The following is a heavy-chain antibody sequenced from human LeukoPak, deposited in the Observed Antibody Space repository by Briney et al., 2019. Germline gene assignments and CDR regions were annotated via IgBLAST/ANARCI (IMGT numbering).Heavy chain of an antibody. CDR2: IYYSGST. V-gene: IGHV4-39*01. J-gene: IGHJ4*02. CDR3: ARRGYDILTGYYTGD. Sequence: SETLSLTCTVSGGSISSSSCYWGWIRQPPGKGLEWIGSIYYSGSTYYNPSLKSRVTISVDTSKNQFSLKLSSVTAADTAVYYCARRGYDILTGYYTGDWGQGTLVTVSS. D-gene: IGHD3-9*01. CDR1: GGSISSSSCY.